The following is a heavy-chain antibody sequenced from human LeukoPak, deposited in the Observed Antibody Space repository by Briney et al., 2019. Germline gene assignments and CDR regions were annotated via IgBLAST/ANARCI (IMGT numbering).Heavy chain of an antibody. CDR3: ARGRGSLTY. CDR2: FYDTRSP. CDR1: GGSVSLYY. V-gene: IGHV4-59*02. J-gene: IGHJ4*02. Sequence: SETLSLTCTVPGGSVSLYYWSWIRQPPGKGLEWIGYFYDTRSPKYNPSLERRVTISVDMSRNQFSLNLTSVTAADTAVYYCARGRGSLTYWGQGTLATVSS. D-gene: IGHD3-10*01.